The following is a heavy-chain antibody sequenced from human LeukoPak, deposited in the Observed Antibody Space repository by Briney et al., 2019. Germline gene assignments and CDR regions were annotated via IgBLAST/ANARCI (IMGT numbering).Heavy chain of an antibody. Sequence: TGGSLRLSCTASGFTLGEYAMSWFRQAPGKGLEWVSYISTSSSTIYYADSVKGRFTISRDNAKNSLYLQMNSLRDEDTAVYYCARGNPSDYWGRGTLVTVSS. CDR1: GFTLGEYA. CDR3: ARGNPSDY. V-gene: IGHV3-48*02. J-gene: IGHJ4*02. CDR2: ISTSSSTI.